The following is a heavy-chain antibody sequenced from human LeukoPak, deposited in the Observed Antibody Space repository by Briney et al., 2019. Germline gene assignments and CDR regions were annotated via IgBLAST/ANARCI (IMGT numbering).Heavy chain of an antibody. CDR3: ARERGYSYGYADY. J-gene: IGHJ4*02. CDR1: GFTFSSYS. V-gene: IGHV3-21*01. D-gene: IGHD5-18*01. CDR2: ISSSGSYM. Sequence: PGGSLRLSCAASGFTFSSYSMNWVRQAPGKGLEWVSSISSSGSYMNYADSVKGRFTISRDNAKNSLYLQMNSLGAEDTAVYYCARERGYSYGYADYWGQGTLVTVSS.